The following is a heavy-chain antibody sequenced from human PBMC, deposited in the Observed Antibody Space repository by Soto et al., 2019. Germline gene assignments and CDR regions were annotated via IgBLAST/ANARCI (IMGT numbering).Heavy chain of an antibody. V-gene: IGHV1-2*04. CDR3: ARGGLDILTGYPMAYYYGMDV. CDR2: INPNSGGT. D-gene: IGHD3-9*01. CDR1: GGTFGYY. Sequence: GASVTVSCTASGGTFGYYMHWVRQAPGQGLEWMGWINPNSGGTNYAQKFQGWVTMTRDTSISTAYMELSRLRSDDTAVYYCARGGLDILTGYPMAYYYGMDVWGQGTTVTVSS. J-gene: IGHJ6*02.